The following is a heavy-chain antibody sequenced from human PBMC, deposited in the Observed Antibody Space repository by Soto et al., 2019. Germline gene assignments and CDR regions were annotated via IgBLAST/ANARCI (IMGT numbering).Heavy chain of an antibody. V-gene: IGHV3-73*01. J-gene: IGHJ3*02. D-gene: IGHD3-22*01. Sequence: GGSLRLSCAASGFTFSGSAMHWVRQASGKGLEWVGRIRSKANSYATAYAASVKGRFTISRDDSKNTAYLQMNSLKTEDTAVYYCTSSLGSSGYYYRITDAFDIWGKGTMVTVSS. CDR3: TSSLGSSGYYYRITDAFDI. CDR1: GFTFSGSA. CDR2: IRSKANSYAT.